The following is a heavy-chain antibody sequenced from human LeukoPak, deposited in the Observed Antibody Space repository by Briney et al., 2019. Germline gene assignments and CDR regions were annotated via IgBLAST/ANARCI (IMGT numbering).Heavy chain of an antibody. Sequence: SETLSLTCIVSGGSMNSRNYYWGWIRQPPGKGLEWIGSMYENGITYYNPSLKSRVTISVDTSKNQFSLKLSSVTAADTAVYYCARRRWLQRGFDYWGQGTLVTVSS. V-gene: IGHV4-39*07. D-gene: IGHD5-24*01. CDR2: MYENGIT. J-gene: IGHJ4*02. CDR3: ARRRWLQRGFDY. CDR1: GGSMNSRNYY.